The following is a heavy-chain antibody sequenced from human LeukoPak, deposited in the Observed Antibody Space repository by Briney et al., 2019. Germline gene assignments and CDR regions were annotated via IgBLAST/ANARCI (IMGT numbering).Heavy chain of an antibody. CDR1: GFTFDDYA. D-gene: IGHD6-6*01. Sequence: GGSLRLSCTASGFTFDDYAMHWVRQAPGKGLEWVSGISWSSGSMVYADSVKGRFTISRDNAKNSLYLQMNSLRAEDMALYYCAKDTRLGSSSSWGYFDYWGQGTLVTVSS. CDR2: ISWSSGSM. J-gene: IGHJ4*02. V-gene: IGHV3-9*03. CDR3: AKDTRLGSSSSWGYFDY.